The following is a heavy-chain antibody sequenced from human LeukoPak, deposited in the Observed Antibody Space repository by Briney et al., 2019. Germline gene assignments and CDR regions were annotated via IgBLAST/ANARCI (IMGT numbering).Heavy chain of an antibody. CDR2: ISYDGSNK. J-gene: IGHJ6*02. CDR1: GFTFSSYG. V-gene: IGHV3-30*18. CDR3: AKDSSGYSSYYYYGMDV. Sequence: PGGALRLSCAASGFTFSSYGMHWVLQAPGKGLEWVAVISYDGSNKYYADSVKGRFTISRDNSKNTLYLQMNSLRAEDTAVYYCAKDSSGYSSYYYYGMDVWGQGTTVTVSS. D-gene: IGHD3-22*01.